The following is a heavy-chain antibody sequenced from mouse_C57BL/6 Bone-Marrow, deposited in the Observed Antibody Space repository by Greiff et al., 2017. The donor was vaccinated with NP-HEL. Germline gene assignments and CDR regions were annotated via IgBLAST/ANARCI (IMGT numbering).Heavy chain of an antibody. V-gene: IGHV5-6*01. D-gene: IGHD2-3*01. J-gene: IGHJ2*01. CDR3: ARHAPYDGYYGY. Sequence: EVQVVESGGDLVKPGGSLKLSCAASGFTFSSYGMSWVRQTPDKRLEWVATISSGGSYTYYPDSVKGRFTISRDNAKNTLYLQMSSLKSEDTAMYYCARHAPYDGYYGYWGQGTTLTVSS. CDR2: ISSGGSYT. CDR1: GFTFSSYG.